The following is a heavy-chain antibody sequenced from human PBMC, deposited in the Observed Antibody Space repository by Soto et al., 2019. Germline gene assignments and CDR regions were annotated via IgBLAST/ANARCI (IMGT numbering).Heavy chain of an antibody. J-gene: IGHJ6*02. V-gene: IGHV1-18*01. CDR2: ISTYNGDT. D-gene: IGHD2-15*01. Sequence: QVQLVQSGAEAKKPGASVKVSCKASGYSFTTYGIAWVRQAPGQGLEWMGWISTYNGDTDYAQNLRGRVIMTTDTSTTTAYMELRSLRSDDTAVYYCAREGSRPYYYYGMDVWGQGTTVSVSS. CDR1: GYSFTTYG. CDR3: AREGSRPYYYYGMDV.